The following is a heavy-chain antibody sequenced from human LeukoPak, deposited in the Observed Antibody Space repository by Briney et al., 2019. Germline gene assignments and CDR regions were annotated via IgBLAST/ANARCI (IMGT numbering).Heavy chain of an antibody. J-gene: IGHJ4*02. Sequence: ASVKVSCKVSGYTLTELSMHWVRQAPGKGLEWMGGFDLEDGETIYAQKFQGRVTMTEDTSTDTAYMELSSLRSEDTAVYYCATNILNYYDSSGSGYWGQGTLVTVSS. CDR3: ATNILNYYDSSGSGY. V-gene: IGHV1-24*01. CDR1: GYTLTELS. CDR2: FDLEDGET. D-gene: IGHD3-22*01.